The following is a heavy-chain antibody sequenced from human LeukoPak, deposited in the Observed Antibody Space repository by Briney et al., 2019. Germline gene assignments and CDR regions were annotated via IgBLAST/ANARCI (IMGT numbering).Heavy chain of an antibody. D-gene: IGHD3-9*01. CDR3: AGPYYDILTGYYKGYYYYTDV. CDR1: GGTFSSYA. CDR2: IIPIFGTA. J-gene: IGHJ6*03. V-gene: IGHV1-69*05. Sequence: SVKVSCKASGGTFSSYAISWVRQAPGQGLEWMGGIIPIFGTANYAQKFQGRVTITTDESTSTAYMELSSLRSEDTAVYYCAGPYYDILTGYYKGYYYYTDVWGKGTTVTVS.